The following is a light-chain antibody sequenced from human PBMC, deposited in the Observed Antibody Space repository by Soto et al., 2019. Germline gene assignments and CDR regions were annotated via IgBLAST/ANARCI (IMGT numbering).Light chain of an antibody. Sequence: QSVLTQPASVSGSPGQSITICCTGTSSDVGSYNLISWYQQYPDKAPKLMIYEVSKRPSGVSNRFSGSKSGNTASLTISGLQAEDEADYYCCSYAGSSTFYVFGSGTKVTLL. CDR2: EVS. CDR1: SSDVGSYNL. CDR3: CSYAGSSTFYV. J-gene: IGLJ1*01. V-gene: IGLV2-23*02.